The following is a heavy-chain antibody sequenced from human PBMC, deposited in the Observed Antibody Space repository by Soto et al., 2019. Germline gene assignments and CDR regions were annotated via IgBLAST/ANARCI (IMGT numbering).Heavy chain of an antibody. D-gene: IGHD6-13*01. J-gene: IGHJ4*02. CDR2: IWYDGSNK. Sequence: QVQLVESGGGVVQPGTSLRLSCAASGFSFSSYDIHWVRQAPGKGLEWVAVIWYDGSNKYYADSVKGRFIISRDNSKNTLYLQMNSLRADDTAVYYCARGYSSSRDLGCWGQGTLVTVSS. CDR3: ARGYSSSRDLGC. CDR1: GFSFSSYD. V-gene: IGHV3-33*01.